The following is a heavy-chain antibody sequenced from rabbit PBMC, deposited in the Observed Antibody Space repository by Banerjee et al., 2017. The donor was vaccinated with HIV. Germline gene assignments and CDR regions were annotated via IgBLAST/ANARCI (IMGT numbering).Heavy chain of an antibody. D-gene: IGHD4-1*01. CDR3: ARGSSSSDWALNL. J-gene: IGHJ6*01. Sequence: QSVEESGGDLVKPGASLTLTCTVSGFDLSSYYDMCWVRQAPGKGLEWIGYIYTGSGRTNYASWAKGRFTISKMSSTTVTLQMTSLTAADTATYFCARGSSSSDWALNLWGPGTLVTVS. CDR2: IYTGSGRT. CDR1: GFDLSSYYD. V-gene: IGHV1S40*01.